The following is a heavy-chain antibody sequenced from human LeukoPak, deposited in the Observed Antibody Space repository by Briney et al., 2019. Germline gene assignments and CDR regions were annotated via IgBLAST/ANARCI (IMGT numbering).Heavy chain of an antibody. D-gene: IGHD3-3*01. CDR3: ARDPAGDDFWSGFAWDYYYYYMDV. Sequence: ASVKVSCKASGYTFTSYGISWVRQAPGQGLEWIGWISAYNGNTNYAQKLQGRVTMTTDTSTSTAYMELRSLRSDDTAVYYCARDPAGDDFWSGFAWDYYYYYMDVWGKGTTVTVSS. J-gene: IGHJ6*03. V-gene: IGHV1-18*01. CDR2: ISAYNGNT. CDR1: GYTFTSYG.